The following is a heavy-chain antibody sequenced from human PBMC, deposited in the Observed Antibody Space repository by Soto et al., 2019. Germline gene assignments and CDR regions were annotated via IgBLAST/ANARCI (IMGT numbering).Heavy chain of an antibody. D-gene: IGHD3-10*01. CDR2: ISYDGSNK. Sequence: PGGSLILSCAASGFTFSSYGMHGVRQAPGKGLEWVAVISYDGSNKYYADSVKGRFTISRDNSKNTLYLQMNSLRAEDTAVYYCAPWFGAFDYWGQGTLVTVSS. CDR3: APWFGAFDY. CDR1: GFTFSSYG. V-gene: IGHV3-30*03. J-gene: IGHJ4*02.